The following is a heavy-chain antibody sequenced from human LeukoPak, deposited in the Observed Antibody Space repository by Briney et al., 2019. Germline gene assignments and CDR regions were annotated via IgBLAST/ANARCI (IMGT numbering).Heavy chain of an antibody. Sequence: ASVKVSCKVSGYTLTDLSMHWVRQAPGKGLEWMGGFDPEDGETIYAQKFQGRVTMTEDTSTDTAYMELSSLRSEDTAVYYCATDPYYDFCSGYDYWGQGTLVTVSS. CDR2: FDPEDGET. CDR1: GYTLTDLS. CDR3: ATDPYYDFCSGYDY. V-gene: IGHV1-24*01. J-gene: IGHJ4*02. D-gene: IGHD3-3*01.